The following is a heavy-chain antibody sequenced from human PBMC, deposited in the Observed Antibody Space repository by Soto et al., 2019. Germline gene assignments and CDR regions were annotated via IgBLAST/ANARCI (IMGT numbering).Heavy chain of an antibody. J-gene: IGHJ3*02. V-gene: IGHV3-23*01. CDR2: ISGSGGST. CDR1: GFTFSSYA. D-gene: IGHD6-19*01. Sequence: EVQLLESGGGLVQPGGSLRLSCAASGFTFSSYAMSWVRQAPGKGLEWVSAISGSGGSTYYADSVKGRFTISRDNSKNTLYLQMNSLRAEDTAVYYCAKDLIAVAGRGVGAFDIWGQGTMVTVFS. CDR3: AKDLIAVAGRGVGAFDI.